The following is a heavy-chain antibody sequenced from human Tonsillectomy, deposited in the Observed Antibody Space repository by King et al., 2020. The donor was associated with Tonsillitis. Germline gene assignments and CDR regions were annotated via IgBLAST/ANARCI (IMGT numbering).Heavy chain of an antibody. V-gene: IGHV1-18*01. CDR3: ARVIRGGAGSDYNPSYYVMDV. CDR1: GYTFTSYG. D-gene: IGHD3-10*01. J-gene: IGHJ6*02. Sequence: VQLVESGAEVKKPGASVKVSCKASGYTFTSYGISWVRQAPGQGLEWMGWISAYNGNTDYVQKFQGRVTLTTDTSTSTAYMDLRSLRSDDTAVYYCARVIRGGAGSDYNPSYYVMDVWGQGTTVTVAS. CDR2: ISAYNGNT.